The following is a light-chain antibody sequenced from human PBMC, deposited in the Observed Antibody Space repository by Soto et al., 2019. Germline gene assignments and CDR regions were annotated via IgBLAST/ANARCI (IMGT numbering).Light chain of an antibody. CDR2: GAS. CDR3: QQHGSSPLFT. CDR1: QSVSSSY. Sequence: EIVLTQSPGTRSWSPGERATLSCRASQSVSSSYLAWYQQKPGQAPRLRIYGASSRATGSPDRFSGSGTERDFPLTISRQEPEDFAWYSCQQHGSSPLFTFRPGNKVDIK. V-gene: IGKV3-20*01. J-gene: IGKJ3*01.